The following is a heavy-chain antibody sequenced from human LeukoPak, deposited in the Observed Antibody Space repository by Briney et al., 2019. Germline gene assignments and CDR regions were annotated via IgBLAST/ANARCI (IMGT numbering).Heavy chain of an antibody. Sequence: GGSLRLSCAASGFTFSSYAMSWVRQAPGKGLEWVSAISGSGGSTYYADSVKGRFTISRDNSKNTLYLQMNSLGAEDTAVYYCANPPGSTSVYFQHWGQGTLVTVSS. CDR2: ISGSGGST. CDR1: GFTFSSYA. V-gene: IGHV3-23*01. CDR3: ANPPGSTSVYFQH. J-gene: IGHJ1*01. D-gene: IGHD2-2*01.